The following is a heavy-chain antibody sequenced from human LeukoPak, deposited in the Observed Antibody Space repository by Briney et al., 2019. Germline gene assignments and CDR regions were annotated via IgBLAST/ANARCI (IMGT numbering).Heavy chain of an antibody. J-gene: IGHJ5*02. Sequence: SETLSLTCTVSGGSISSSSYYWGWIRQPPGKGLEWIGSIYYSGSTYYNPSLKSRVTISVDTSKNQFSLKLSSVTAADTAVYYCARRRRAAGFDPWGQGTLVTVSS. CDR2: IYYSGST. CDR3: ARRRRAAGFDP. CDR1: GGSISSSSYY. V-gene: IGHV4-39*07. D-gene: IGHD6-13*01.